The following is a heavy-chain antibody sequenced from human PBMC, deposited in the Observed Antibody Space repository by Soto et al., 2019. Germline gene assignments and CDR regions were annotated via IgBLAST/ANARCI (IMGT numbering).Heavy chain of an antibody. J-gene: IGHJ5*02. CDR3: AKDVLRFLEWPRNWFDP. CDR2: ISYDGSNK. Sequence: GGSLRLSCAASGFTFSSYGMHWVRQAPGKGLEWVAVISYDGSNKYYADSVKGRFTISRDNSKNTLYLQMNSLRAEDTAVYYCAKDVLRFLEWPRNWFDPWGQGTLVTVSS. CDR1: GFTFSSYG. V-gene: IGHV3-30*18. D-gene: IGHD3-3*01.